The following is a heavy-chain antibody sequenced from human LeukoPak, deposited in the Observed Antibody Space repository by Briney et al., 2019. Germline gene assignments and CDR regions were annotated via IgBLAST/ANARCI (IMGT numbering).Heavy chain of an antibody. V-gene: IGHV1-18*01. CDR2: ISAYNGNT. CDR3: ARANTAMVTIGEGFDY. J-gene: IGHJ4*02. CDR1: GYTFTSYG. D-gene: IGHD5-18*01. Sequence: ASVKVSCKASGYTFTSYGISWVRQAPGQGLEWMGWISAYNGNTNYAQKLQGRVTMTTDTSTSTAYMELRSLRSDDTAVYYCARANTAMVTIGEGFDYRGQGTLVTVSS.